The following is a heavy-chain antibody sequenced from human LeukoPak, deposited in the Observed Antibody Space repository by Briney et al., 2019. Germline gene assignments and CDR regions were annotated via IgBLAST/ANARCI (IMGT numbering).Heavy chain of an antibody. CDR1: GFTFSSYG. J-gene: IGHJ4*02. CDR3: ARDGYYCDSSGYYYARGGYFDY. D-gene: IGHD3-22*01. Sequence: PGGSLRLSCAASGFTFSSYGMHWVRQAPGKGLEWGAVIWYDGSNKYYADSVKGRFTISRDNSKNTLYLQMNSLRAEDTAVYYCARDGYYCDSSGYYYARGGYFDYWGQGTLVTVSS. CDR2: IWYDGSNK. V-gene: IGHV3-33*01.